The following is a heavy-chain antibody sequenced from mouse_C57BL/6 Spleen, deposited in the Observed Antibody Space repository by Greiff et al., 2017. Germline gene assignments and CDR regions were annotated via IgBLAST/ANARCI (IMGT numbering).Heavy chain of an antibody. CDR3: ARRGSSYYYFDY. CDR1: GFTFSSYT. Sequence: EVMLVESGGGLVKPGGSLKLSCAASGFTFSSYTMSWVRQTPEKRLEWVATISGGGGNTYYPDSVKGRFTISRDNAKNTLYLQMSSLRSEDTALYYCARRGSSYYYFDYWGQGTTLTVSS. CDR2: ISGGGGNT. V-gene: IGHV5-9*01. J-gene: IGHJ2*01. D-gene: IGHD1-1*01.